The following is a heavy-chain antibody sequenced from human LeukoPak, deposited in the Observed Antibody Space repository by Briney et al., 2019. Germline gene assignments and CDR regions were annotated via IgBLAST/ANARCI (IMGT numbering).Heavy chain of an antibody. CDR3: ARGGTAAGFDY. V-gene: IGHV4-59*01. D-gene: IGHD6-13*01. J-gene: IGHJ4*02. Sequence: SVTLSLTCTVSGGSISSYYWSWIRQPPGKGLEWIGYIYYSGSTNYNPSLKSRVTISVDTSKNQFSLKLSSVTAADTAVYYCARGGTAAGFDYWGQGTLVTVSS. CDR1: GGSISSYY. CDR2: IYYSGST.